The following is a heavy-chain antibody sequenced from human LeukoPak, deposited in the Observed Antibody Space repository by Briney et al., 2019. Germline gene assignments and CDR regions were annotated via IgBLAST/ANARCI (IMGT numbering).Heavy chain of an antibody. Sequence: GASVKVSCKASGGTFSSYAISWVRQAPGQGLEWMGGIIPIFGTANYAQKFQGRVTITADKSTSTAYMELSSLRSEDTAVYYCARDPESRLELGYFDYWGQGTLVTVSS. V-gene: IGHV1-69*06. D-gene: IGHD1-7*01. J-gene: IGHJ4*02. CDR1: GGTFSSYA. CDR2: IIPIFGTA. CDR3: ARDPESRLELGYFDY.